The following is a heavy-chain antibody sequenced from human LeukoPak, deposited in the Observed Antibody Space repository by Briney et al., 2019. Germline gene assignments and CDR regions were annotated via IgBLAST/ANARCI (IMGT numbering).Heavy chain of an antibody. V-gene: IGHV3-21*01. J-gene: IGHJ1*01. CDR3: ARDPPSFQH. CDR1: GLTLNTAW. CDR2: ISSSSSYI. Sequence: GGSLRLSCSASGLTLNTAWMNWVRQAPGKGLEWVSSISSSSSYIYYADSVKGRFTISRDNAKNSLYLQMNSLRAEGTAVYYCARDPPSFQHWGQGTLVTVSS.